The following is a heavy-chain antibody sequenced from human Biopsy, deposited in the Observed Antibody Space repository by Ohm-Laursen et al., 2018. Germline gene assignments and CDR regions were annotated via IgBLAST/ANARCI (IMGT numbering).Heavy chain of an antibody. V-gene: IGHV4-4*07. CDR3: ARDSPSYADYPLDS. D-gene: IGHD4-17*01. Sequence: SETLSLTCTVSGASITSYYWSWIRQPAGKGLEWIGHTYKGGSTIYNPSLKSRVTMSLDTSESRFPPELASVTAADTAVYYCARDSPSYADYPLDSWGPGILVTVS. CDR1: GASITSYY. CDR2: TYKGGST. J-gene: IGHJ4*02.